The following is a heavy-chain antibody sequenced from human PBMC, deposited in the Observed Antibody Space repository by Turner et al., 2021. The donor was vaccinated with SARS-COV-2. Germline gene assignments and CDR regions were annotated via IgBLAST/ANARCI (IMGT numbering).Heavy chain of an antibody. Sequence: EVQLVESGGGLVQPGGSLRLSCSASGFTFSNFWMSWVRQARGKGLEWVANIKQDGSEKYYVDSGKGRFTISRDNAKNSLYLQMNSLRAEDTAVYYCARAGLYYYDISAYYSVAFDIWGQGTMVTVSS. V-gene: IGHV3-7*01. CDR1: GFTFSNFW. CDR2: IKQDGSEK. D-gene: IGHD3-22*01. CDR3: ARAGLYYYDISAYYSVAFDI. J-gene: IGHJ3*02.